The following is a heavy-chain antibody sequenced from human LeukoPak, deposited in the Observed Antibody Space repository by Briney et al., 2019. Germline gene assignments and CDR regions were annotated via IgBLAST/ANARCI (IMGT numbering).Heavy chain of an antibody. CDR2: IYYSGTT. CDR1: GYSITNGYN. CDR3: VREWELLHTPFDL. Sequence: SETLSLTCTVSGYSITNGYNWGWIRQSPVKGLEWIANIYYSGTTYYNPSLRSRVTMSVDTSENQFSLRLTSVTAADTAVYYCVREWELLHTPFDLWGQGTLVTVSS. J-gene: IGHJ4*02. V-gene: IGHV4-38-2*02. D-gene: IGHD1-26*01.